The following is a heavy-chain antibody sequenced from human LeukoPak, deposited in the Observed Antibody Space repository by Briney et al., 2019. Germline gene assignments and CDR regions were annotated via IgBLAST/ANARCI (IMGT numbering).Heavy chain of an antibody. J-gene: IGHJ4*02. V-gene: IGHV1-2*02. CDR1: GYTFTGYY. Sequence: ASVKVSCKASGYTFTGYYMHWVRQAPGQGLEWMGWINPNSGGTNYAQEFQGRVTITRDTSASTAYMELSSLRSEDMAVYYCARGPYDYVWGSYRYIPYFDYWGQGTLVTVSS. CDR2: INPNSGGT. D-gene: IGHD3-16*02. CDR3: ARGPYDYVWGSYRYIPYFDY.